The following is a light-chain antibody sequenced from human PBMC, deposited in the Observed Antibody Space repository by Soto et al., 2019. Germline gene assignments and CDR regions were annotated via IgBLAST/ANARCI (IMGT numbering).Light chain of an antibody. CDR2: ETS. CDR3: FSFTSTNTHV. V-gene: IGLV2-23*01. J-gene: IGLJ1*01. CDR1: SSDFGSYKF. Sequence: QSVLTQPASGSGSPGQSVTISCTGTSSDFGSYKFVSWYQHHPGKVPKVIIYETSKRPSGVSDRFSGSKSGNTASLTISGLQAEDEADYYCFSFTSTNTHVFGSGTKVTVL.